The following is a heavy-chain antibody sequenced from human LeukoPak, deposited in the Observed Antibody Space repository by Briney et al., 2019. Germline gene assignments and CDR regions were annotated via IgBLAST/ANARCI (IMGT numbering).Heavy chain of an antibody. V-gene: IGHV3-23*01. Sequence: GGSLRLSCAASGFTFSSYAMSWVRQAPGKGLEWVSAISGSGGSTYYADSVKGRFTISRDNSKNTLYLQMNSLRAEDTAVYYCAKGSEHYYDSSGYYHYWGQGTLVTVSS. CDR3: AKGSEHYYDSSGYYHY. CDR1: GFTFSSYA. CDR2: ISGSGGST. J-gene: IGHJ4*02. D-gene: IGHD3-22*01.